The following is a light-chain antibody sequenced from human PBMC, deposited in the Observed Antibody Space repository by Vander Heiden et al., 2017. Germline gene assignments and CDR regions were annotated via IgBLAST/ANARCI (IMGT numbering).Light chain of an antibody. CDR1: QSVSSRY. J-gene: IGKJ4*01. CDR2: GAS. V-gene: IGKV3-20*01. CDR3: QQYGSSPLT. Sequence: VLTQSPGTLSLSPGERATLSCRASQSVSSRYFAWYQQKPGQAPRLLIYGASSRATGIPDRFSGSGSATDFTLTISSLEPEDCAMYYCQQYGSSPLTFGGGTKVEIK.